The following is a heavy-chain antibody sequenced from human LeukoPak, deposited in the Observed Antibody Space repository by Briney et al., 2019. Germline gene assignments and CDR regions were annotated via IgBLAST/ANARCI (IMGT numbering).Heavy chain of an antibody. CDR1: GGSIRSYY. CDR2: IYYSGST. V-gene: IGHV4-59*05. CDR3: ARLYSGTYDDY. D-gene: IGHD1-26*01. Sequence: PSETLSLSCTVSGGSIRSYYWSWIRQPPGKGLEWIGSIYYSGSTYYNPSLKSRVTISVDTSKNQFSLKLSSVTAADTAVYYCARLYSGTYDDYWGQGTLVTVSS. J-gene: IGHJ4*02.